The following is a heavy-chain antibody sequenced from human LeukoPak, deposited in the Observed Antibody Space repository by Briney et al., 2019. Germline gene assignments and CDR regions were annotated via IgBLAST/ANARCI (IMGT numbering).Heavy chain of an antibody. V-gene: IGHV4-59*01. CDR1: GGSISSYY. CDR2: IYYSGST. D-gene: IGHD1-26*01. J-gene: IGHJ6*03. Sequence: PSETPSLTCTVSGGSISSYYWSWIRQPPGKGLEWIGYIYYSGSTNYNPSLKSRVTISVDTSKNQFSLKLSSVTAADTAVYYCARQVRVGATLYYYYYMDVWGKGTTVTVSS. CDR3: ARQVRVGATLYYYYYMDV.